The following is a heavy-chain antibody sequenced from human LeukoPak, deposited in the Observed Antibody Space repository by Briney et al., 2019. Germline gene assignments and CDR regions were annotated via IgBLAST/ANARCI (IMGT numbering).Heavy chain of an antibody. CDR1: GYTFTSYG. CDR3: ARDSSSIYYCGMDV. D-gene: IGHD6-6*01. CDR2: ISAYNGNT. J-gene: IGHJ6*02. Sequence: ASVKVSCKASGYTFTSYGISWVRQAPGQGLEWMGWISAYNGNTNYAQKLQGRVTMTTDTSTSTAYMELRSLRSDDTAVYYCARDSSSIYYCGMDVWGQGTTVTVSS. V-gene: IGHV1-18*01.